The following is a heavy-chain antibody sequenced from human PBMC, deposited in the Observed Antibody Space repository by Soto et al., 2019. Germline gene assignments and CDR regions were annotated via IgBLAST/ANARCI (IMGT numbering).Heavy chain of an antibody. CDR2: IIPIFGTA. Sequence: ASVKVSCKASGGTFSSYAISWVRQAPGQGLEWMGGIIPIFGTANYAQKFQGRVTITADESTSTAYLELSSLRSEDTAVYYCASVDIVVVPAAIRWFDPWGQGTLVTVSS. V-gene: IGHV1-69*13. J-gene: IGHJ5*02. D-gene: IGHD2-2*02. CDR1: GGTFSSYA. CDR3: ASVDIVVVPAAIRWFDP.